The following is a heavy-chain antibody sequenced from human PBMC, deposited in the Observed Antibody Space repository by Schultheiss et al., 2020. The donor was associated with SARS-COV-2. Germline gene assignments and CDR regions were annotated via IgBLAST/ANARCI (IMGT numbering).Heavy chain of an antibody. CDR3: ARDRDYDLFDY. V-gene: IGHV3-11*06. J-gene: IGHJ4*02. Sequence: GGSLRLSCAASGFTFSDYYMSWIRQAPGKGLEWVSYISSSSSYIYYTDSVKGRFTISRDNSKNTLYLQMNSLRAEDTAVYYCARDRDYDLFDYWGQGTLVTVSS. CDR2: ISSSSSYI. D-gene: IGHD4-17*01. CDR1: GFTFSDYY.